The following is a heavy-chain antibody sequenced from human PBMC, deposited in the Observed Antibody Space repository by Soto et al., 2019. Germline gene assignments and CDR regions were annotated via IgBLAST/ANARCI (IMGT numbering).Heavy chain of an antibody. CDR1: GATFSSYA. Sequence: GGSLRLCCAASGATFSSYAMSWFRQAPGMWLEWVPATSGSADTTYFADSVKAPFTLSRYTSKNSLYLQIHSLRAEDPALYPCAYGALNTWFAPWCQGDLVTVSS. V-gene: IGHV3-23*01. CDR2: TSGSADTT. D-gene: IGHD3-10*01. J-gene: IGHJ5*02. CDR3: AYGALNTWFAP.